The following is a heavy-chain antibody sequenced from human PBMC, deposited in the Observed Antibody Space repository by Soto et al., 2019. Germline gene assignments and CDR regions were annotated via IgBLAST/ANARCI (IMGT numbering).Heavy chain of an antibody. D-gene: IGHD3-16*01. CDR3: GKDLSWGLVSNY. J-gene: IGHJ4*02. CDR1: GFTFSSYG. V-gene: IGHV3-30*18. Sequence: PGGSLRLSCAASGFTFSSYGMHWVRQAPGKGLEWVAVISYDGSNKYYADSVKGRFTISRDNSKNTLYLQMNSLRAEDTAVYYWGKDLSWGLVSNYWGKGTLVTV. CDR2: ISYDGSNK.